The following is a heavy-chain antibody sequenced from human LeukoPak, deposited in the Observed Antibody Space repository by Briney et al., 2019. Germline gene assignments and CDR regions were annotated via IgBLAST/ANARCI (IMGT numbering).Heavy chain of an antibody. J-gene: IGHJ3*02. Sequence: SETLSLTCAVYGGSFSGYYWTWIRQPPGKGLEWIGYTYYSGSTNYNPSLKSRVTISVDTSKNQFSLKLSSVTAADTAVYYCARDPGATPRESVNDAFDIWGQGTMVTVSS. CDR3: ARDPGATPRESVNDAFDI. V-gene: IGHV4-34*11. D-gene: IGHD5-12*01. CDR1: GGSFSGYY. CDR2: TYYSGST.